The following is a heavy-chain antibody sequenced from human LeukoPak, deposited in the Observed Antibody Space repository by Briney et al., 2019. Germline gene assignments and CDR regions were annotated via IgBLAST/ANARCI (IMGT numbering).Heavy chain of an antibody. J-gene: IGHJ4*02. CDR2: IIPIFGTA. D-gene: IGHD5-12*01. CDR1: GGTFSSYA. V-gene: IGHV1-69*05. CDR3: ARDRSDYEIDY. Sequence: GASVKVPCKASGGTFSSYAISWVRQAPGQGLEWMGRIIPIFGTANYAQKFQGRVTITTDESTSTAYMELSSLRSEDTAVYYCARDRSDYEIDYWGQGTLVTVSS.